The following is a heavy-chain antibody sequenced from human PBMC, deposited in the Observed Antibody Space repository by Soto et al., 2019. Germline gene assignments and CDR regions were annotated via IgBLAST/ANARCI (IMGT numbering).Heavy chain of an antibody. D-gene: IGHD3-3*01. CDR1: GFTFSDYY. CDR3: ARERGSDYDFWSGYYRGGGGMDV. CDR2: ISSSSSYT. V-gene: IGHV3-11*06. J-gene: IGHJ6*02. Sequence: GGSLRLSCAASGFTFSDYYMSWIRQAPGKGLEWVSYISSSSSYTNYADSVKGRFTISRDNAKNSLYLQMNSLRAEDTAVYYCARERGSDYDFWSGYYRGGGGMDVWGQGTTVTVSS.